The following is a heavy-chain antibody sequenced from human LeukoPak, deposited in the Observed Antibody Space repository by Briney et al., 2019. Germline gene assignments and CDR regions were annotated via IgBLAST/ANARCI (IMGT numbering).Heavy chain of an antibody. Sequence: GGSLRLSCAGSGFTLSTYAMSWVRQAPGKGLEWVSGISSGSKATFYTDSVKGHFTISRDNSKNSLYLQMNSLRAEDTALYYCAILVGGPDDSWGQGTLVTVSS. J-gene: IGHJ4*02. CDR1: GFTLSTYA. CDR3: AILVGGPDDS. CDR2: ISSGSKAT. V-gene: IGHV3-23*01.